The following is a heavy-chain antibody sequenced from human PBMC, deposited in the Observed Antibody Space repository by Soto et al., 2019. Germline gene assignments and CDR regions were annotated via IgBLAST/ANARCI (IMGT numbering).Heavy chain of an antibody. CDR3: ARERWELRFLDDAFDI. J-gene: IGHJ3*02. Sequence: PSETLSLTCTVSGGSISSYYWSWIRQPPGKGLEWIGYIYYSGSTNYNPSLKSRVTISVDTSKNHFSLKLRSVTAADPAVYYCARERWELRFLDDAFDIWGQGTRVTVSS. V-gene: IGHV4-59*01. CDR2: IYYSGST. CDR1: GGSISSYY. D-gene: IGHD1-26*01.